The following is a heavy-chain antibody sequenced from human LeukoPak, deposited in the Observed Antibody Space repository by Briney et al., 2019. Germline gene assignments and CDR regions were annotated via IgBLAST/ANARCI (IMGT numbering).Heavy chain of an antibody. Sequence: GGSLRLSCAASGFTFRSYGMNWVRQAPGKGLEWVAVIWYDGNNKYYADSVKGRFTISRDKSKNTLHLQMNSLRAEDTAVYYCARARIRWAYDSTPLDYWGQGTLVTVSS. V-gene: IGHV3-33*01. D-gene: IGHD4-23*01. CDR1: GFTFRSYG. J-gene: IGHJ4*02. CDR3: ARARIRWAYDSTPLDY. CDR2: IWYDGNNK.